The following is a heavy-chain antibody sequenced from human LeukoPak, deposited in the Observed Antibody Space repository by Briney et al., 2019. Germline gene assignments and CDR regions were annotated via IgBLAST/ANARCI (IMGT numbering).Heavy chain of an antibody. D-gene: IGHD2-2*01. Sequence: ASVKVSYKASGYTFTRYYMSGVRQAPGQAREGMGWISAYNCNTNYAQKLQGRVTMTTDTSTSTAYMELRSLRSDDTAVYYCARDCSSTSCLGIYYYYYYGMDVWGQGTTVTVSS. J-gene: IGHJ6*02. CDR2: ISAYNCNT. V-gene: IGHV1-18*01. CDR1: GYTFTRYY. CDR3: ARDCSSTSCLGIYYYYYYGMDV.